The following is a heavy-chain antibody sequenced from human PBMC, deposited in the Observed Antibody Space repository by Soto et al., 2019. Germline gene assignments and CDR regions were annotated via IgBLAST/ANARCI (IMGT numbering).Heavy chain of an antibody. CDR2: ISTEPHGAAT. CDR3: SRKVTLSGVVLPTHWFDA. V-gene: IGHV3-49*03. CDR1: GFRFGDYG. J-gene: IGHJ5*02. D-gene: IGHD3-3*01. Sequence: GVLRLSCATSGFRFGDYGMSWFRQAPVKGLEWVGFISTEPHGAATQYAASVKGRFTITRDDSKRIVDLQMSSLKTEDTAIYYCSRKVTLSGVVLPTHWFDAWGQGALVTVSS.